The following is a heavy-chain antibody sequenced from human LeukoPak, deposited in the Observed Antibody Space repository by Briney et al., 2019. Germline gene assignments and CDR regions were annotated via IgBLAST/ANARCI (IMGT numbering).Heavy chain of an antibody. V-gene: IGHV4-39*02. CDR3: ARLPTH. D-gene: IGHD4-17*01. J-gene: IGHJ4*02. CDR2: IYYSGST. CDR1: GGSISSSSYY. Sequence: SETLSLTCTVSGGSISSSSYYWGWIRQPPGKGLEWIGSIYYSGSTYYNPSLKSRVTMSIDTSKTHFSLKLNSVTAADTAVYYCARLPTHWGQGILVTVAS.